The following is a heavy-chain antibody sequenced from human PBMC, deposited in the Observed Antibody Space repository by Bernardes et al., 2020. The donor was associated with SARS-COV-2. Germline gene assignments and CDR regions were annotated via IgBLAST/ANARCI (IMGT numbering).Heavy chain of an antibody. CDR3: ARSYGAFDVFDI. D-gene: IGHD4-17*01. CDR1: GDSITSYY. V-gene: IGHV4-59*08. CDR2: VSYSGST. J-gene: IGHJ3*02. Sequence: SETLSLTCTVSGDSITSYYWSWIRQSPGKGLEWIGYVSYSGSTNYNPSLKSRVTISMDTSRNQFSLRLSSVHAADAAMYFCARSYGAFDVFDIWGQGTMVTVSS.